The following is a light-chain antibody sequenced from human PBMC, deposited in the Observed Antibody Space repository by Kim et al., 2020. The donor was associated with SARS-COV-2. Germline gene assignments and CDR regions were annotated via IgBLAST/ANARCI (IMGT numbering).Light chain of an antibody. V-gene: IGLV6-57*03. CDR3: QSYGSSNHVV. Sequence: KKVTISCSRSSGSIASKYVQWYERRPGSAPTTVIFEDNQRPSGVPDRFSGCIDSSSNAASLSISGLKTEDGADYYCQSYGSSNHVVFGGGTQLTVL. CDR1: SGSIASKY. CDR2: EDN. J-gene: IGLJ2*01.